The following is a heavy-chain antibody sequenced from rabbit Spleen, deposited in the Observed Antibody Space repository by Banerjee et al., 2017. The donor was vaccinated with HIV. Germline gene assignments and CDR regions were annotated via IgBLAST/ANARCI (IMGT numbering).Heavy chain of an antibody. CDR3: ARDTGSSFSSYGMDL. CDR2: IDAGSSGFT. V-gene: IGHV1S45*01. J-gene: IGHJ6*01. CDR1: GISFGISDY. Sequence: QQQLEESGGGLVKPGGTLTLTCKASGISFGISDYMCWVRQAPGKGLEWIACIDAGSSGFTYHATWAKGRFTCSKTSSTTVTLQMTSLTAADTATYFCARDTGSSFSSYGMDLWGPGTLVTVS. D-gene: IGHD8-1*01.